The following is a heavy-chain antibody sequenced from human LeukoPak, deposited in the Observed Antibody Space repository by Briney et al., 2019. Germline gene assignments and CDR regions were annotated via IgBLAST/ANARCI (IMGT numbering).Heavy chain of an antibody. J-gene: IGHJ4*02. V-gene: IGHV3-30*02. CDR3: AKDFRSYYSPIDY. Sequence: GGSLRLSCAASGFTFSSYGMHWVRQAPGKGLEWVAVIWYDGSNKYYADSVKGRFTISRGNSKNTLYLQMNSLRAEDTAVYYCAKDFRSYYSPIDYWGQGTLVTVSS. CDR1: GFTFSSYG. D-gene: IGHD3-10*01. CDR2: IWYDGSNK.